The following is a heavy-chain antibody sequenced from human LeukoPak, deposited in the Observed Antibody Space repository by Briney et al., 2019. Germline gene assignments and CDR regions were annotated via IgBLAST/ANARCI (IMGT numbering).Heavy chain of an antibody. CDR3: ARDFGDDAFDI. Sequence: GGSLRLSCAASGFTFSSYEMNWVRQAPGQGLEWVSYISSSGSTIYYADSVKGRFTISRHNAKNSLYLQMNSLRAEDTAVYYCARDFGDDAFDIWGQGTMVTVSS. J-gene: IGHJ3*02. CDR1: GFTFSSYE. D-gene: IGHD3-10*01. CDR2: ISSSGSTI. V-gene: IGHV3-48*03.